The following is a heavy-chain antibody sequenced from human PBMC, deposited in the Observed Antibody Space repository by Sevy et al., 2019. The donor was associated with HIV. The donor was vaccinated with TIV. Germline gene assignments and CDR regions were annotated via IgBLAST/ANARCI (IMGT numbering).Heavy chain of an antibody. CDR1: GFTFSNYG. J-gene: IGHJ4*02. Sequence: GGSLRLSCAAFGFTFSNYGMQWVRQAPGKGLEWVAVIWNDGSNKYYADSVKGRFTTSRDNSGNTLYLQMNSLGAEDTAVYYCARDVRGEGIRPGNLDYWGQGTLVTVSS. CDR2: IWNDGSNK. V-gene: IGHV3-33*01. D-gene: IGHD3-10*02. CDR3: ARDVRGEGIRPGNLDY.